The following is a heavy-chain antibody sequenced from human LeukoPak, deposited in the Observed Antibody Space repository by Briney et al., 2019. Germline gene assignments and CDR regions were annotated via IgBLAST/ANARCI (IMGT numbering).Heavy chain of an antibody. D-gene: IGHD1-1*01. CDR1: GGSISSYY. Sequence: SETLSLTCTVSGGSISSYYWSWIRQPPGKGLEWIGYIYYSGSTNYNPSLKSRVTISVDTSKNQFSLKLSSETAADTAVYYCARGAGYAEFDYWGQGTLVTVSS. CDR3: ARGAGYAEFDY. J-gene: IGHJ4*02. CDR2: IYYSGST. V-gene: IGHV4-59*01.